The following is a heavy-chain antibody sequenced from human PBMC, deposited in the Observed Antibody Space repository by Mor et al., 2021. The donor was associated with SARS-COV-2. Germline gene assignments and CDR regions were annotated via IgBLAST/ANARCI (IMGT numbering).Heavy chain of an antibody. CDR3: ARDMRGSGNNLA. V-gene: IGHV3-11*01. J-gene: IGHJ5*02. D-gene: IGHD2-2*01. Sequence: YYSDSVKGRFTVSRDNAKNSLYLQMNSLRAEDTAVYYCARDMRGSGNNLAWGQGTLVTVSS.